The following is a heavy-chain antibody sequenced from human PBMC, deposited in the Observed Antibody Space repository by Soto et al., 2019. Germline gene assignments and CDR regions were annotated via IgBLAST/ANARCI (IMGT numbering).Heavy chain of an antibody. CDR3: AAAPIYDFWSGYSVFDY. CDR2: IVVGSGNA. Sequence: SVKVSCKASGFTFTSSAVQWVRQARGQRLEWIGWIVVGSGNANYAQKFQERVTITRDMSTSTAYMELSSLRSEDTAVYYCAAAPIYDFWSGYSVFDYWGQGTLVTVSS. D-gene: IGHD3-3*01. J-gene: IGHJ4*02. CDR1: GFTFTSSA. V-gene: IGHV1-58*01.